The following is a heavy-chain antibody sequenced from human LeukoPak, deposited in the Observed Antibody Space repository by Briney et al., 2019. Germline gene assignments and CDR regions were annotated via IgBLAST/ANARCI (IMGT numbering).Heavy chain of an antibody. CDR2: ISGSGDNT. CDR1: GFSFSSYA. J-gene: IGHJ4*02. V-gene: IGHV3-23*01. CDR3: AKRSGYTNGWFFDF. D-gene: IGHD6-19*01. Sequence: GGSLRLSCAAPGFSFSSYAMSWVRQAPGKGLEWVSSISGSGDNTYYAESVKGRFTISRDNSKNTLFLQMNSLRAEDTAVFYCAKRSGYTNGWFFDFWGQGTLVTVSS.